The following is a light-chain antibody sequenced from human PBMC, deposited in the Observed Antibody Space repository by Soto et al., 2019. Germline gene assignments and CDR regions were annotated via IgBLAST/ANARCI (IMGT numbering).Light chain of an antibody. V-gene: IGKV3-15*01. CDR2: GAS. CDR3: QQYNNWPLT. Sequence: ETVMTQSPVTLSVSPGERATLSCRASQSVSSNLAWYQQKPGQTPRLLIYGASTRATGISARFSGSGSGTEFTLTISRLQSEDFAVYLCQQYNNWPLTFGQGTKVDIK. J-gene: IGKJ1*01. CDR1: QSVSSN.